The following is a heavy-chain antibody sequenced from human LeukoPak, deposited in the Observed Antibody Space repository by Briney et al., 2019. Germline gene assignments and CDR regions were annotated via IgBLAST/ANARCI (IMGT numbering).Heavy chain of an antibody. CDR2: INDIGST. CDR1: GGSFSGYY. Sequence: PSETLSLTCDVYGGSFSGYYWSGIRQPPGRGREGIGEINDIGSTNYNPSLKSPVTISVDTYKNQFSLKLSSVTAADTAVYYCARGRRITTFGVVIPDAFDVWGQGTMVTVSS. D-gene: IGHD3-3*01. V-gene: IGHV4-34*01. CDR3: ARGRRITTFGVVIPDAFDV. J-gene: IGHJ3*01.